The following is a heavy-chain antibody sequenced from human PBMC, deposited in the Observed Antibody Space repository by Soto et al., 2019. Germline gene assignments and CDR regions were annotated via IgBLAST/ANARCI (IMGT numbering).Heavy chain of an antibody. CDR1: GYTFTSYG. D-gene: IGHD2-15*01. V-gene: IGHV1-18*01. CDR3: ARVHLLLDEKGYCSGGSCYSPDAFDI. Sequence: GSVNVACQGSGYTFTSYGLSSVRGAPGQALGGRVWISSNNGNTNYAHKLQGRVTMTACTSTSTAYMELRTLRPDDTAVYYCARVHLLLDEKGYCSGGSCYSPDAFDIWGQGTMVTVSS. CDR2: ISSNNGNT. J-gene: IGHJ3*02.